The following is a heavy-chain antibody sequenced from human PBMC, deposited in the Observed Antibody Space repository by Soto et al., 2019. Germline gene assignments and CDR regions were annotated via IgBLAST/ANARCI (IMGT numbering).Heavy chain of an antibody. CDR1: GYSFTSYW. V-gene: IGHV5-10-1*01. Sequence: LGESLKISCKGSGYSFTSYWISWVRQMPGKGLEWMGRIDPSDSYTNYSPSFQGHVTISADKSISIAYLQWSSLKASDTAMYYCALDGATSGSYPIDYWGQGTLVTVSS. D-gene: IGHD1-26*01. J-gene: IGHJ4*02. CDR2: IDPSDSYT. CDR3: ALDGATSGSYPIDY.